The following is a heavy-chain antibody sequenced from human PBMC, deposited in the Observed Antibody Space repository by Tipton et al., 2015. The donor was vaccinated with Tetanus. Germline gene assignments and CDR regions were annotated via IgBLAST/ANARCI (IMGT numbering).Heavy chain of an antibody. CDR2: ISGSGGDI. Sequence: SLRLSCAASGFTLRDYYMSWIRQAPGKGLEWVSYISGSGGDIYHADSVKGRFTTSRDNAKRSLYLQMNGLRAEDTAVYYCATALPGAPPPYWGQGTLVTVSS. V-gene: IGHV3-11*01. CDR1: GFTLRDYY. D-gene: IGHD7-27*01. J-gene: IGHJ4*02. CDR3: ATALPGAPPPY.